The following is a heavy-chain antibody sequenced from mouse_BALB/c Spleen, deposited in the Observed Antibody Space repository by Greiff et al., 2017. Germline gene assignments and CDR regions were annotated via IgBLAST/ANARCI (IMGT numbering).Heavy chain of an antibody. CDR3: ARGGKGDYAMDY. Sequence: EVKLMESGGGLVKPGGSLKLSCAASGFTFSSYAMSWVRQTPEKRLEWVASISSGGSTYYPDSVKGRFTISRDNARNILYLQMSSLRSEDTAMYYCARGGKGDYAMDYWGQGTSVTVSS. V-gene: IGHV5-6-5*01. CDR1: GFTFSSYA. J-gene: IGHJ4*01. CDR2: ISSGGST.